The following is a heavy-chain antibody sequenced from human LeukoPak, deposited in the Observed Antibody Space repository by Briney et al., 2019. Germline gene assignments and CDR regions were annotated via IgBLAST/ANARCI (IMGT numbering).Heavy chain of an antibody. Sequence: GGSRGLSCVASGSTFRNYAISWFRKPPGRGLEWVSAITGSGTNTYYADSVKGRFTISRDNSKNTVFLQMNSLRHEDTAIYYCVIWGDYDVLTGYYVPDYWGQGTLVTVSS. CDR1: GSTFRNYA. J-gene: IGHJ4*02. CDR3: VIWGDYDVLTGYYVPDY. CDR2: ITGSGTNT. V-gene: IGHV3-23*01. D-gene: IGHD3-9*01.